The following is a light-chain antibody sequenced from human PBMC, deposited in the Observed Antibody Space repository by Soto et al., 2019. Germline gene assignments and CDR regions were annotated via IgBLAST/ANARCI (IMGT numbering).Light chain of an antibody. V-gene: IGKV1-39*01. J-gene: IGKJ1*01. CDR1: QTISSW. CDR2: GAS. Sequence: DVQRTQSTSTLSASVGDRVTITFRASQTISSWLAWYQQKPGKAPKLLIYGASSLQSGVPSRFSGSGSGTDFTLTISSLQPEDFATYYCQQSYSSPRTFGQGTMVAIK. CDR3: QQSYSSPRT.